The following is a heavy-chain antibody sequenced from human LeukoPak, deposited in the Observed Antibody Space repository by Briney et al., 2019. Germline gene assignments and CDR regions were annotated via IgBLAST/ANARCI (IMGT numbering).Heavy chain of an antibody. Sequence: ASVKVSCKASGYTFTSYYIHWVRQAPGQGLEWMGIINPSGGSTNYAQKFQGRVTMTRDTSTSTVYMELSSLRYDDTAVYYCARGPRITLVRGGQWYFYMDVWGKGTTVTVSS. CDR3: ARGPRITLVRGGQWYFYMDV. J-gene: IGHJ6*03. CDR1: GYTFTSYY. V-gene: IGHV1-46*01. CDR2: INPSGGST. D-gene: IGHD3-10*01.